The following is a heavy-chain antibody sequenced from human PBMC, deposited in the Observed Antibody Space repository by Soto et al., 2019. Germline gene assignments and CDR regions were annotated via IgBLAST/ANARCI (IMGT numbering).Heavy chain of an antibody. V-gene: IGHV6-1*01. J-gene: IGHJ4*02. D-gene: IGHD3-9*01. CDR2: TYYRSKWYS. CDR3: ARKYYDILTGYYNPLDY. Sequence: SQTLSLTCVISGDSVSSNLASWSWIRQSPSRGLEWLGRTYYRSKWYSYYALSVKSRITINPDTSKNQFSLKLNSMTAADTAVYYCARKYYDILTGYYNPLDYWGPGTLVTVSS. CDR1: GDSVSSNLAS.